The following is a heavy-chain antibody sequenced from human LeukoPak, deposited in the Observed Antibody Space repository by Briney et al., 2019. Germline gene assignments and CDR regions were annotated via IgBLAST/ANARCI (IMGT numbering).Heavy chain of an antibody. CDR3: ASGYYDSSGYYSPFDI. V-gene: IGHV4-59*01. D-gene: IGHD3-22*01. J-gene: IGHJ3*02. CDR1: GGSISSYY. CDR2: IYYSGST. Sequence: SETPSLTCTVSGGSISSYYWSWIRQPPGKGLEWIGYIYYSGSTNYNPSLKSRVTISVDTSKNQFSLKLSSVTAADTAVYYCASGYYDSSGYYSPFDIWGQGTMVTVSS.